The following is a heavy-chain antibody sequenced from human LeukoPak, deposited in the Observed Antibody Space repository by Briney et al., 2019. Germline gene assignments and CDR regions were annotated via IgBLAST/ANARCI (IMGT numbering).Heavy chain of an antibody. CDR2: VSGSGAGT. CDR1: GLTFNTYA. Sequence: GGSLRLSCAASGLTFNTYAMSWVRQAPGKGLQWVSTVSGSGAGTFYGDSVKGRFTISRDNSNNTLFLQMNSLSADDTAVYFCAKGPRAGLRYWYFDLWGRGPLVTVSS. V-gene: IGHV3-23*01. CDR3: AKGPRAGLRYWYFDL. D-gene: IGHD2-21*02. J-gene: IGHJ2*01.